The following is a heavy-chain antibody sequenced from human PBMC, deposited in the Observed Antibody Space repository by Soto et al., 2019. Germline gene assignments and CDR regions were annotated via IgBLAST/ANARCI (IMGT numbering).Heavy chain of an antibody. CDR2: ISGSGGST. CDR1: GFTFSSYA. Sequence: EVQLLESGGGLVQPGGSLRLSCAASGFTFSSYAMSWVRQAPGKGLEWVSAISGSGGSTYYADSVKGRFTISRDNSKNTLYLQMNSLRAEDTAVYYCAKDRGSLTIFGVVTPRYFDLWGRGTLVTVSS. V-gene: IGHV3-23*01. D-gene: IGHD3-3*01. CDR3: AKDRGSLTIFGVVTPRYFDL. J-gene: IGHJ2*01.